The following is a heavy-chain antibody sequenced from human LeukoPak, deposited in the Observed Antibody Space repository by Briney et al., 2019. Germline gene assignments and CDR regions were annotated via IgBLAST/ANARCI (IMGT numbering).Heavy chain of an antibody. Sequence: SETLSLTCTVSGGSISSGDYYWSWIRQPPGKGLEWIGYIYYSGSTYYNPSLKSRVTISVDTSKNQFSLKLSSVTAADTAVYYCARHPVVTPSRAFDIWGQGTMVTVSS. CDR3: ARHPVVTPSRAFDI. D-gene: IGHD4-23*01. V-gene: IGHV4-30-4*01. CDR1: GGSISSGDYY. J-gene: IGHJ3*02. CDR2: IYYSGST.